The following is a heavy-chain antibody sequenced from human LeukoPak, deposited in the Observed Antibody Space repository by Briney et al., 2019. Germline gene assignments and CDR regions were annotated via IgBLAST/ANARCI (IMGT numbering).Heavy chain of an antibody. CDR2: IGNTDT. V-gene: IGHV3-23*01. CDR1: GITLSNYG. D-gene: IGHD6-19*01. CDR3: AKGIYSSGWSYFDY. Sequence: PGGSLRLSCVVSGITLSNYGMSWVRQAPGKGLEWVSTIGNTDTYYSDSVRGRFIVSRDNSKNTLYLQMNSLRAEDTAVYYCAKGIYSSGWSYFDYWGHGTLVTVSS. J-gene: IGHJ4*01.